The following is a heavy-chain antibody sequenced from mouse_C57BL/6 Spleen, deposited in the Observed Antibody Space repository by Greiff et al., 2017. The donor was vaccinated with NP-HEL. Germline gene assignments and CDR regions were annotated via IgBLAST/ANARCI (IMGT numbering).Heavy chain of an antibody. V-gene: IGHV1-69*01. CDR1: GYTFTSYW. CDR3: ATVYYGNLGYFDY. Sequence: QVQLQQPGAELVMPGASVKLSCKASGYTFTSYWMHWVKQRPGPGLAWIGEIDPSDSYTNYNQKFKGKSTLTVDKSSSTAYMQLSSLTSEDSAVYYCATVYYGNLGYFDYWGQGTTLTVSS. D-gene: IGHD2-1*01. J-gene: IGHJ2*01. CDR2: IDPSDSYT.